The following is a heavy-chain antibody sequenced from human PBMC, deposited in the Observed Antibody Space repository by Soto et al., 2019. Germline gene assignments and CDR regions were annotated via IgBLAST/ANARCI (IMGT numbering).Heavy chain of an antibody. V-gene: IGHV3-30-3*01. CDR1: GVSFSISA. CDR3: ARAEAVAGPYYFDY. Sequence: QVQMVESGGGVVQPGRSLRLSCAASGVSFSISAMHWVRQAPGKWLEWVAVISYDGIIKYYADSVKGRFTISRDNSKNTLYLQMNSLRADDTAVYYCARAEAVAGPYYFDYWGQGTLVTVSS. D-gene: IGHD6-19*01. CDR2: ISYDGIIK. J-gene: IGHJ4*02.